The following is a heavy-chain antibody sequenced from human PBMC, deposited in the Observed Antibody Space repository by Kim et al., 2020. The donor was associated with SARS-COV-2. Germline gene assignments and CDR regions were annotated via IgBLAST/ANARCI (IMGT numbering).Heavy chain of an antibody. V-gene: IGHV3-30*18. CDR1: GFTFSSYG. D-gene: IGHD6-13*01. CDR2: ISYDGSNK. CDR3: AKDILAAAAKEHY. Sequence: GGSLRLSCAASGFTFSSYGMHWVRQAPGKGLEWVAVISYDGSNKYYADSVKGRFTISRDNSKNTLYLQMNSLRAEDTAVYYCAKDILAAAAKEHYWGQGTLVTVSS. J-gene: IGHJ4*02.